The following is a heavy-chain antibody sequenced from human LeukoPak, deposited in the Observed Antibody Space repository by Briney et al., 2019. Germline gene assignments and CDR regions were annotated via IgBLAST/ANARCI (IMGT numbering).Heavy chain of an antibody. J-gene: IGHJ5*02. CDR3: ARLTYYYDSSGYWVLDP. V-gene: IGHV4-34*01. D-gene: IGHD3-22*01. Sequence: PSETLSLTCAVYGGSFSGYYWSWIRQPPGKGLEWIGEINHSGSTNYNPSLKSRVTISVDTSKNQFSLKLSSVTAADTAVYYCARLTYYYDSSGYWVLDPWGQGTLVTVSS. CDR1: GGSFSGYY. CDR2: INHSGST.